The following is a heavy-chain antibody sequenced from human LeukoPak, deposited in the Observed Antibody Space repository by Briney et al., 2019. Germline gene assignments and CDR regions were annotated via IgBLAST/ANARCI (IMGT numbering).Heavy chain of an antibody. J-gene: IGHJ4*02. Sequence: LETLSLTCTVSGGSISSYYWSWIRQPAGKGLEWIGRIYTSGSTNYNPSLKSRVTMSVDTSKNQFSLKLSSVTAADTAVYYCARDDYDFWSGMGGYFDYWGQGTLVTVSS. CDR1: GGSISSYY. CDR3: ARDDYDFWSGMGGYFDY. D-gene: IGHD3-3*01. V-gene: IGHV4-4*07. CDR2: IYTSGST.